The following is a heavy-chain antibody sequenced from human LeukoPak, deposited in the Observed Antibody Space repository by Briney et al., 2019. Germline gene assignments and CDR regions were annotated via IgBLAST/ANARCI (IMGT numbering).Heavy chain of an antibody. CDR2: IKQDESEK. CDR1: GFTYSTYW. Sequence: QPGGSLRLSCAASGFTYSTYWMTWVRQAPGKGLEWVANIKQDESEKYYVDSVKGRFTISRDNAKSSLFLQMNSPRVEDTAVYYCVRAMDVWGQGTTVTVSS. J-gene: IGHJ6*02. CDR3: VRAMDV. V-gene: IGHV3-7*03.